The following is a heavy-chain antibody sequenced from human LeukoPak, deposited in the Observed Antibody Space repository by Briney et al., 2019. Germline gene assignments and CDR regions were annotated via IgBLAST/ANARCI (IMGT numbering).Heavy chain of an antibody. CDR3: ARDPGPYCTTTSCYVDY. D-gene: IGHD2-2*01. Sequence: SETLSLTCTVSGASISSYYWSWIRQPPGKGLEWIGCIYYSGYTNYNPSLKSRVTMSVDTSKNQFSLKVSPVTAADTAVYYCARDPGPYCTTTSCYVDYWGRGTLVTVSS. CDR2: IYYSGYT. J-gene: IGHJ4*02. V-gene: IGHV4-59*01. CDR1: GASISSYY.